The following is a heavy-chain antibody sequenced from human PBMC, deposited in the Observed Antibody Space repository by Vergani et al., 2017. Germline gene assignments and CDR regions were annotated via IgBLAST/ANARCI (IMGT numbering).Heavy chain of an antibody. Sequence: QVQLVQSGAEVKKPGSSVKVSCKASGYTFTGYYMHWVRQAPGQGLEWMGGIIPIFGTANYAQKFQGRVTITADESTSTAYMELSSLRSEDTAVYYCASPIPGYNWNYGYWGQGTLVTVSS. CDR2: IIPIFGTA. CDR1: GYTFTGYY. D-gene: IGHD1-7*01. J-gene: IGHJ4*02. CDR3: ASPIPGYNWNYGY. V-gene: IGHV1-69*01.